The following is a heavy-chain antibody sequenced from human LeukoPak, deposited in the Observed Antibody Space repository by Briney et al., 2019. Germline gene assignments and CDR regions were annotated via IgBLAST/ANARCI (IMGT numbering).Heavy chain of an antibody. CDR2: IKQVGSEK. Sequence: GSLRLSCAASGFTFSSYWMSWVRQAPGKGLEWVANIKQVGSEKYYVDSVKGRFTISRDNAKNSLYLQMNSLRAEDTAVYYCAREVLGYYYGMDVWGQGTTVTVSS. CDR1: GFTFSSYW. J-gene: IGHJ6*02. V-gene: IGHV3-7*03. CDR3: AREVLGYYYGMDV. D-gene: IGHD1-1*01.